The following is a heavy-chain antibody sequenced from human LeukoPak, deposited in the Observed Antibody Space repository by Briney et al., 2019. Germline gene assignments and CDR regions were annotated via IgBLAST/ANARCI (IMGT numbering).Heavy chain of an antibody. Sequence: GGSLRLSCAASGFTFSSYSMNWVRQAPGKGLEWVSSISSSSSYIYYADSVKGRFTISRDNAKNSLYLQMNSLRAEDTAVYYCARDIVVVVADAPYYYYGMDVWGQGTTVTVSS. J-gene: IGHJ6*02. CDR1: GFTFSSYS. CDR2: ISSSSSYI. CDR3: ARDIVVVVADAPYYYYGMDV. D-gene: IGHD2-15*01. V-gene: IGHV3-21*01.